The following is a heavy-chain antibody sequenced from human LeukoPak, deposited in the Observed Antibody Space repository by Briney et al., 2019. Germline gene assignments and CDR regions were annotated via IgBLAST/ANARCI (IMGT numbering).Heavy chain of an antibody. J-gene: IGHJ4*02. V-gene: IGHV3-23*01. CDR3: AKAPVTTCRGAFCYPFDY. CDR1: GFTLSSYA. CDR2: MSDTGNT. D-gene: IGHD2-15*01. Sequence: GGSLRLSCAASGFTLSSYAMSWVRQARGKGLEWVSAMSDTGNTYHADSVKGRFTISRDSSKNTLFLQMNRLRPEDAAVYYCAKAPVTTCRGAFCYPFDYWGLGTLVTVSS.